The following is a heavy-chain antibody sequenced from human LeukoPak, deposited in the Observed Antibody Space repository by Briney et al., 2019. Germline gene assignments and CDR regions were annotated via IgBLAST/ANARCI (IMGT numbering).Heavy chain of an antibody. Sequence: PGGSMRLSCAASGFIFTDYWMSWVRQAPGKGLEWVGRIKSKTDGGTTDYAAPVKGRFTISRDDSKNTLYLQMNSLKTEDTAVYYCTTDPPVVGARGAFDIWGQGTVVTVSS. V-gene: IGHV3-15*01. J-gene: IGHJ3*02. D-gene: IGHD1-26*01. CDR3: TTDPPVVGARGAFDI. CDR1: GFIFTDYW. CDR2: IKSKTDGGTT.